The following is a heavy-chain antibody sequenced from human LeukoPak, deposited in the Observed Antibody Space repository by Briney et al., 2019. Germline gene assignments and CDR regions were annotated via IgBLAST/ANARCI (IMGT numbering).Heavy chain of an antibody. CDR3: AREFYGSGSPFDY. CDR1: GFTFSCYA. Sequence: GGSLRLSCAASGFTFSCYAMHWVRQAPGKGLEWVAVISYDGSNKYYADSVKGRFTISRDNSKNTLYLQMNSLRAEDTAVYYCAREFYGSGSPFDYWGQGTLVTVSS. D-gene: IGHD3-10*01. V-gene: IGHV3-30*04. CDR2: ISYDGSNK. J-gene: IGHJ4*02.